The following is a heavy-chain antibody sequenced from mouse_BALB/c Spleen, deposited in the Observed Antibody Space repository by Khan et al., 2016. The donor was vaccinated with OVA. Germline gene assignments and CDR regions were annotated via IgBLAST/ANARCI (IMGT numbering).Heavy chain of an antibody. V-gene: IGHV1-7*01. CDR1: GYTFTTYW. CDR3: TRDRIGY. Sequence: VQLQESGAERAKPGASVKMSCKASGYTFTTYWMHWVKQRPGQGLEWIGYINPTSGYTDYNEKFKDRATLSADKSSSTAYMQLSSLTSEDSAVYYCTRDRIGYWGQGTTLTVSS. CDR2: INPTSGYT. J-gene: IGHJ2*01.